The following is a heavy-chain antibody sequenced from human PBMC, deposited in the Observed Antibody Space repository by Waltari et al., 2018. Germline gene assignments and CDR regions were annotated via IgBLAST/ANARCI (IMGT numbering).Heavy chain of an antibody. CDR2: INPNSGGT. J-gene: IGHJ3*02. Sequence: QVQLVQSGAEAKKPGASVQVSCKASGYTFTGYYMHWVRQTSGQGPAWMGWINPNSGGTNYAQKFQGRITMTRDTSISTANMELSRLRSDDTAVYYCACLASRLAFDIWGQGTMVTVSS. CDR1: GYTFTGYY. D-gene: IGHD3-16*01. V-gene: IGHV1-2*02. CDR3: ACLASRLAFDI.